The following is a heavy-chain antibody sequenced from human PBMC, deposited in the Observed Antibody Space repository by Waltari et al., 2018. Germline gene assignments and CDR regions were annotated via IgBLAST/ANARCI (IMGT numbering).Heavy chain of an antibody. CDR2: IDPHSGGT. D-gene: IGHD3-22*01. CDR3: TRDGVRAGIVDQ. Sequence: QAQLVQSGAEVKKPVASVQVSCKASGYTFTGFYMHWVRQAPGQGLEWMGWIDPHSGGTNYAQKFQGRVTMTRDMSISTGYKELSRLTSDDTAVYFCTRDGVRAGIVDQWGQGTLVTVSS. CDR1: GYTFTGFY. V-gene: IGHV1-2*02. J-gene: IGHJ4*02.